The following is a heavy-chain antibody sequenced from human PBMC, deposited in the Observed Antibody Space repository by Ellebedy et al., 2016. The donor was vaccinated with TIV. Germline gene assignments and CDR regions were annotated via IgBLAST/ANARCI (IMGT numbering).Heavy chain of an antibody. D-gene: IGHD4-23*01. CDR2: INSDGSST. CDR1: GFTFSSYW. V-gene: IGHV3-74*01. CDR3: ARTDYGGNLLPD. Sequence: GESLKISCAASGFTFSSYWMHWVRQAPGKGLVWVSRINSDGSSTSYADSVKGRFTISRDNAKNTLYLQMNSLRAEDTAVYYCARTDYGGNLLPDWGQGTLVTVSS. J-gene: IGHJ4*02.